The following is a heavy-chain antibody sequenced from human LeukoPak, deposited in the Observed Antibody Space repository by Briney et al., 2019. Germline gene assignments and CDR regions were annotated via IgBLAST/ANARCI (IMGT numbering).Heavy chain of an antibody. D-gene: IGHD1-26*01. Sequence: GGSLRLSCAASGFTFSSYAMSWVRQAPGKGLEWVSAISGSGGSTYYADSVKGRFTISRDNSKNTLYLQMNSLRAEDTAVYYCAKMSIVGAILYYFDYWGQGTLVTVCS. CDR3: AKMSIVGAILYYFDY. J-gene: IGHJ4*02. CDR2: ISGSGGST. CDR1: GFTFSSYA. V-gene: IGHV3-23*01.